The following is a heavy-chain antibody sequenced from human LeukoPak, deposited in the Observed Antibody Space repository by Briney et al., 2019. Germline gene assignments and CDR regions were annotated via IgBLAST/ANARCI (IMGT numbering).Heavy chain of an antibody. CDR2: IIPIFGTA. J-gene: IGHJ3*02. CDR3: ARERGYSYGYPSAHAFDI. CDR1: GGTFISYA. V-gene: IGHV1-69*13. D-gene: IGHD5-18*01. Sequence: ASAKVSCKASGGTFISYAISWVRQAPGQGLEWMGGIIPIFGTANYAQKFQGRVTITADESTSTAYMELSSLRSEDTAVYYCARERGYSYGYPSAHAFDIWGQGTMVTVSS.